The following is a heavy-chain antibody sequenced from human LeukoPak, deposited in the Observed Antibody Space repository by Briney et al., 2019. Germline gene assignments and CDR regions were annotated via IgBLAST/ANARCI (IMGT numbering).Heavy chain of an antibody. V-gene: IGHV4-39*01. CDR2: IFYSGST. J-gene: IGHJ6*03. CDR3: ARRSFQAAEWFGELLEGYYYYYMDV. Sequence: SETLSLTCTVSGGSISTSNYYWGWIRQPPGKGLEWIGNIFYSGSTYYSPSLRSRVTISLDTSRNQFSLKLNSVAAADTAVYYCARRSFQAAEWFGELLEGYYYYYMDVWGKGTTVIVSS. D-gene: IGHD3-10*01. CDR1: GGSISTSNYY.